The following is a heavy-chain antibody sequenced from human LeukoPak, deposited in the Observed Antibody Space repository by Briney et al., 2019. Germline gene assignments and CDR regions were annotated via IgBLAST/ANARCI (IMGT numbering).Heavy chain of an antibody. J-gene: IGHJ4*02. V-gene: IGHV4-39*07. CDR3: ASGDANPFARAQSRPPVHF. CDR2: IYYSGST. CDR1: GGSISSSSYY. D-gene: IGHD3-10*01. Sequence: SETLSLTCTVSGGSISSSSYYWGWIRQPPGKGLEWTGSIYYSGSTYYNPSLKSRVTISVDTSKNQFSLKLSSVTAADTAVYFCASGDANPFARAQSRPPVHFWGQGTLVTVSS.